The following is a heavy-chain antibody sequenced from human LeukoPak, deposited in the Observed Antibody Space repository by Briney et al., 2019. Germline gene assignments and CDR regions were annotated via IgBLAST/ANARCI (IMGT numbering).Heavy chain of an antibody. V-gene: IGHV3-7*01. CDR1: GFTFAGYW. D-gene: IGHD1-26*01. J-gene: IGHJ4*02. CDR3: VRDRGRASVDY. Sequence: GGSLRLFCAASGFTFAGYWISWVRQAPGKGLEWVANIKQDASEEYYVDSVKGRFTISRDNANNSLYLQMNSLRAEDTAVYYCVRDRGRASVDYWGQGTLVTVSS. CDR2: IKQDASEE.